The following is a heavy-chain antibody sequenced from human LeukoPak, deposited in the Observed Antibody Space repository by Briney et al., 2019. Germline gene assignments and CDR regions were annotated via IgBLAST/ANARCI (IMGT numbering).Heavy chain of an antibody. CDR2: IYTSGST. Sequence: PSETLSLTCTVSGGSISSYYWSWIRQPAGKGLEWIGRIYTSGSTNYNPSLKSRVTISVDTSKNQFSLQLSSVTAADTAVYYCERLTTVTTPGVWGRETLVTVSS. D-gene: IGHD4-17*01. CDR1: GGSISSYY. CDR3: ERLTTVTTPGV. J-gene: IGHJ4*02. V-gene: IGHV4-4*07.